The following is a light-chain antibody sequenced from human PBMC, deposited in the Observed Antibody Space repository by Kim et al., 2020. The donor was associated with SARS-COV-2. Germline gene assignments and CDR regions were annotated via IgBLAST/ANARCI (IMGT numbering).Light chain of an antibody. Sequence: QSALTQPPSVSGAPGQTVTITCAGTSRDVGACDFVPWYQQHPGRAPKLLIHDDTKRPSGVPDRFSGSKSGNTASLTISGLQAEDEADYYCWSYGSTDTCWVFGGGTQLTVL. J-gene: IGLJ3*02. CDR3: WSYGSTDTCWV. CDR2: DDT. CDR1: SRDVGACDF. V-gene: IGLV2-11*01.